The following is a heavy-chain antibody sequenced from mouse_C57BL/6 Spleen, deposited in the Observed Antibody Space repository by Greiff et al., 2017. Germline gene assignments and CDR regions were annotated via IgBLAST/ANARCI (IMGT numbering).Heavy chain of an antibody. CDR1: GFTFSSYA. CDR2: ISDGGSYT. CDR3: ARDEGGYDYWYFDV. V-gene: IGHV5-4*01. D-gene: IGHD2-3*01. Sequence: GFTFSSYAMSWVRQTPEKRLEWVATISDGGSYTYYQDNVKGRFTISRDNAKNNLYLQMSQLKSYDTAMYYCARDEGGYDYWYFDVWGTGTSVTVSS. J-gene: IGHJ1*03.